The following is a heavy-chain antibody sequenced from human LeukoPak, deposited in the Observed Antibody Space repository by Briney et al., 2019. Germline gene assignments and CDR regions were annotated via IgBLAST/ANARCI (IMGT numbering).Heavy chain of an antibody. CDR1: GFTFSDYG. D-gene: IGHD3-16*01. Sequence: PGRSLRLSCAASGFTFSDYGMQWVRQAPGKGLEWVALISTDGSDKDYADSVKGRFTLSRDNSKNTLYLQMNSLRVEDTAVYYCAKDGTRSWFGGATWGQGTLVTVSS. J-gene: IGHJ5*02. V-gene: IGHV3-30*18. CDR2: ISTDGSDK. CDR3: AKDGTRSWFGGAT.